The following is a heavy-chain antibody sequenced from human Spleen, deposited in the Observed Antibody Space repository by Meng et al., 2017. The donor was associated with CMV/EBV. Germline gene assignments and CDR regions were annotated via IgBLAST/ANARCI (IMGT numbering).Heavy chain of an antibody. J-gene: IGHJ4*02. Sequence: FSGYTISWVRQAPGQGLEWMGRIIPMVGEANYAQNFQGRVTITADKSTGTAYMELSYLRSEDTAMYYCARGRYCPSTSCYTNFPQGYWGQGTLVTVSS. CDR2: IIPMVGEA. CDR3: ARGRYCPSTSCYTNFPQGY. CDR1: FSGYT. D-gene: IGHD2-2*01. V-gene: IGHV1-69*08.